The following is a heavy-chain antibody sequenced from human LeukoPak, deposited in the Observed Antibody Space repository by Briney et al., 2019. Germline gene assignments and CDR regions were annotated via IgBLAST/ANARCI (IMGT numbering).Heavy chain of an antibody. Sequence: SETLSLTCTVSGGSISSSSYYWGWIRQPPGKGLEWIGSIYYSGSTNYNPSLKSRVTISVDTSKNQFSLKLSSVTAADTAVYYCARKGYCSGGSCYSYPVGSFDYWGQGTLVTVSS. CDR1: GGSISSSSYY. J-gene: IGHJ4*02. D-gene: IGHD2-15*01. V-gene: IGHV4-39*07. CDR2: IYYSGST. CDR3: ARKGYCSGGSCYSYPVGSFDY.